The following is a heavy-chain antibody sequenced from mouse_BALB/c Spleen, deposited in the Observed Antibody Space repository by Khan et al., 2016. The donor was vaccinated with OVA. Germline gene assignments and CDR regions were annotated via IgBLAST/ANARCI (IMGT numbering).Heavy chain of an antibody. CDR1: GDSITSGY. V-gene: IGHV3-8*02. CDR2: ISYSGST. J-gene: IGHJ3*01. CDR3: ARYDYDYDGAFAY. Sequence: EVELVESGPSLMKPSQTLSLTCSVTGDSITSGYWNWIRKFPGNKLEYMGYISYSGSTYYNPSLKSRISITRDTSKNQYYLQLNSVTTEDTATYYCARYDYDYDGAFAYWGQGTLVTVSA. D-gene: IGHD2-4*01.